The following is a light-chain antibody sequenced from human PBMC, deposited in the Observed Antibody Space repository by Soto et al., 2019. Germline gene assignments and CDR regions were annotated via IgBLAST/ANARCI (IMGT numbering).Light chain of an antibody. J-gene: IGKJ4*01. CDR1: QSVSSN. Sequence: EIVMAQSPATLSVSLGERATLSCRASQSVSSNLVWYQQKPGQAPMLLMYGASARATGVPARFSGSGSGTEFTLTISSLQSEDFAVYYCQQYDTWPLTCGGGTTVEIK. V-gene: IGKV3-15*01. CDR3: QQYDTWPLT. CDR2: GAS.